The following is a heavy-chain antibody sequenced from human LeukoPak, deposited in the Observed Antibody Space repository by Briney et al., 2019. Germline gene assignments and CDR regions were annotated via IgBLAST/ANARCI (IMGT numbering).Heavy chain of an antibody. V-gene: IGHV4-30-4*08. CDR2: IYYSGST. J-gene: IGHJ3*02. D-gene: IGHD3-3*01. CDR3: ARVEYYDFWTGLGATFDI. CDR1: GGSISSGDYY. Sequence: TLSLTCTVSGGSISSGDYYWSWIRQPPGKGLEWIGYIYYSGSTYYHPSLKSRVTISVDTSKNQFSLMLSSVTAADTAVYYCARVEYYDFWTGLGATFDIWGQGTMVTVSS.